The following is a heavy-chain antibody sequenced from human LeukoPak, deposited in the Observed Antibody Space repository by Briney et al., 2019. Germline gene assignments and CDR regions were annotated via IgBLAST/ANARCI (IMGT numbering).Heavy chain of an antibody. V-gene: IGHV3-21*01. D-gene: IGHD3-22*01. CDR3: ASYDSSGYYPAYFDY. CDR1: GSTFSSYS. J-gene: IGHJ4*02. Sequence: GGSLRLSCAASGSTFSSYSMNWVRQAPGKGVEWVSSISSSSSYIYYADSVKGRFTISRDKAKNSLYLQMNSLRAEDTAVYYCASYDSSGYYPAYFDYWGQGTLVTVSS. CDR2: ISSSSSYI.